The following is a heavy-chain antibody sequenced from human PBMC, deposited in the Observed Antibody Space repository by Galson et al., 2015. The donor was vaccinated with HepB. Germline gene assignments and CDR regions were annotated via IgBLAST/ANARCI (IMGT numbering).Heavy chain of an antibody. J-gene: IGHJ4*02. Sequence: SLRLSCAASGFTFSNAWMSWVRQAPGKGLEWVGRIKSKTDGGTTDYAAPVKGRFTISRDDSKNTLYLQMNSPKTEDTAVYYCTTDCSGGSCQLIDYYFDYWGQGTLVTVSS. V-gene: IGHV3-15*01. CDR2: IKSKTDGGTT. CDR1: GFTFSNAW. D-gene: IGHD2-15*01. CDR3: TTDCSGGSCQLIDYYFDY.